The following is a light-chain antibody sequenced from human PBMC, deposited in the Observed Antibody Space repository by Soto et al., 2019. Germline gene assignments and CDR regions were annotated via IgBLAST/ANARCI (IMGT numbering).Light chain of an antibody. Sequence: EIVLTQSPATLSLSPGERATLSCRASQSVRSYLAWYQQKPGQAPRLLIYDASNRATGIPARFSGSGSGTDFTLTISSLEAEDFAVYYCQQRSNWTISFGQGTRLEIK. J-gene: IGKJ5*01. CDR3: QQRSNWTIS. CDR1: QSVRSY. V-gene: IGKV3-11*01. CDR2: DAS.